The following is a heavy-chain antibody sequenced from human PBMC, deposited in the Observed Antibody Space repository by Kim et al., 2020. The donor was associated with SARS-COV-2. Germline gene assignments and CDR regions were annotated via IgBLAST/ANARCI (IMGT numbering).Heavy chain of an antibody. CDR3: ARGGIAVAGPDY. Sequence: NHNPSLKSRVTISVDTSKNQFSLKLSSVTAADTAVYYCARGGIAVAGPDYWGQGTLVTVSS. J-gene: IGHJ4*02. D-gene: IGHD6-19*01. V-gene: IGHV4-34*01.